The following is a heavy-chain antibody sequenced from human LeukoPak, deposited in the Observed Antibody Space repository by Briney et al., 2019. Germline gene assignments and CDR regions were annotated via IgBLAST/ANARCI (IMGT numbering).Heavy chain of an antibody. V-gene: IGHV3-74*01. CDR3: ARGPVMRAFDI. Sequence: GGSLRLSCAASGFTFSSYWMHWVRQAPGKGLVWVSRINSDGSSTSYADSVKGRFTISRDNAQNTLYLQMNSLRAEDTAVYYCARGPVMRAFDIWGQGTMVTVSS. CDR1: GFTFSSYW. D-gene: IGHD2-21*01. CDR2: INSDGSST. J-gene: IGHJ3*02.